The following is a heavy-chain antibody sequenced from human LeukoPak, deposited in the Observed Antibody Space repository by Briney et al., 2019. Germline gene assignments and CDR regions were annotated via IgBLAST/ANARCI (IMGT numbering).Heavy chain of an antibody. CDR3: ARDRDRIFYGSGSFYYYGMDV. Sequence: SETLSLTCTVSGYSISSGYYGGWIRQPPGKGLEWIGSIYHSGSTYYNPSLKSRVTISVDTYKNQFSLKLSSVTAADTAVYYCARDRDRIFYGSGSFYYYGMDVWGQGTTVTVSS. D-gene: IGHD3-10*01. J-gene: IGHJ6*02. CDR1: GYSISSGYY. V-gene: IGHV4-38-2*02. CDR2: IYHSGST.